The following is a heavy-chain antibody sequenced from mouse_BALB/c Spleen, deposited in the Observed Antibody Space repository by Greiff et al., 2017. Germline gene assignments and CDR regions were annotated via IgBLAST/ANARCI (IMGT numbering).Heavy chain of an antibody. D-gene: IGHD1-1*01. CDR3: VRQGYGSSYDFDY. CDR1: GFTFNTYA. CDR2: IRSKSNNYAT. V-gene: IGHV10-1*02. Sequence: EVQLVESGGGLVQPKGSLKLSCAASGFTFNTYAMNWVRQAPGKGLEWVARIRSKSNNYATYYADSVKDRFTISRDDSQSMLYLQMNNLKTEDTAMYYCVRQGYGSSYDFDYWGQGTTLTVSS. J-gene: IGHJ2*01.